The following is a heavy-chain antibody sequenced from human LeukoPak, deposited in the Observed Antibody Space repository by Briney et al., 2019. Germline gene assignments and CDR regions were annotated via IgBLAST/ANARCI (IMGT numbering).Heavy chain of an antibody. D-gene: IGHD5-18*01. CDR1: GFTFSSYS. J-gene: IGHJ4*02. CDR3: ARERGYNYGHADY. V-gene: IGHV3-21*01. CDR2: ISSSSSYI. Sequence: AGGSLRLSCVASGFTFSSYSMNWVRQAPGKGLEWVSSISSSSSYIYYADSVKGRFTISRDNAKNSLYLQMNSLRAEDTAVYYCARERGYNYGHADYWGQGTLVTVSS.